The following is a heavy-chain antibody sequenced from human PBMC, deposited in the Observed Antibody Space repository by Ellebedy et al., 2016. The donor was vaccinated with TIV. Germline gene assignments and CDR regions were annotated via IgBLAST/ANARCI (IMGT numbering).Heavy chain of an antibody. CDR3: ARLATVTTRSPDAFDI. V-gene: IGHV5-51*01. D-gene: IGHD4-11*01. CDR1: GYSFTSYW. J-gene: IGHJ3*02. Sequence: GGSLRLSXKGSGYSFTSYWIGWVRQMPGKGLEWMGIIYPGDSDTRYSPSFQGQVTISADKSISTAYLQWSSLKASDTAMYYCARLATVTTRSPDAFDIWGQGTMVTVSS. CDR2: IYPGDSDT.